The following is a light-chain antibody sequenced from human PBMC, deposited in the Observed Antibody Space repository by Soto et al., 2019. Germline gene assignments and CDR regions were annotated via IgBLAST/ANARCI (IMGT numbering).Light chain of an antibody. CDR1: QSISSW. Sequence: DIQMTQSPSTLSASVGDRVNITCRASQSISSWLAWYQQKPGTAPKLLIYKASTLQSGVPSRFSGSGSGTGFTLTISSLQPDDSATYYCQQYNDNWTFGQGTKV. CDR2: KAS. V-gene: IGKV1-5*03. CDR3: QQYNDNWT. J-gene: IGKJ1*01.